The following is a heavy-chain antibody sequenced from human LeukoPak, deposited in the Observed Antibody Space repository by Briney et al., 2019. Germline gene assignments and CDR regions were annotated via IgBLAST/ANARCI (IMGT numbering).Heavy chain of an antibody. CDR2: INPNSGGT. CDR1: GYTFTGYY. Sequence: APVKVSCKASGYTFTGYYMHWVRQAPGQGLEWMGWINPNSGGTNYAQKFQGRVTMTRDTSISTAYMELSRLRSDDTAVYYCARESLYSSGRVGFDYWGQGTLVTVSS. CDR3: ARESLYSSGRVGFDY. V-gene: IGHV1-2*02. D-gene: IGHD6-19*01. J-gene: IGHJ4*02.